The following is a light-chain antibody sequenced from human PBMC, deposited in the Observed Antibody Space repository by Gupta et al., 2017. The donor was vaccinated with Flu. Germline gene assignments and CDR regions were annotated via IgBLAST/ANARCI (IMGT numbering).Light chain of an antibody. CDR1: QYISNW. CDR2: SAS. J-gene: IGKJ4*01. Sequence: DIQMTQSPSSVSASVGDRVTITCSARQYISNWLAWYQQKPGKATKLLIYSASSLQSGVPSRFSGSGSGTDFILTISSLHPEDFATYYCRQGNSPPLTFGGGTKVESK. V-gene: IGKV1-12*01. CDR3: RQGNSPPLT.